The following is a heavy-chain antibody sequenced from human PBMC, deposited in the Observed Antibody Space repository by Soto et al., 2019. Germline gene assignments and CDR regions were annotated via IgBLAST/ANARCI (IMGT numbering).Heavy chain of an antibody. V-gene: IGHV3-43*02. CDR2: ISGDGGST. D-gene: IGHD7-27*01. CDR1: GFTFDDYA. Sequence: GGSLRLSCAASGFTFDDYAMHWVRQAPGQGLEWVSLISGDGGSTYYADSVKGRFTISRDNSKNSLYLQMNSLRTEDTALYYCAKDITGDRGSYYYGMDVWGQGTTVTVSS. J-gene: IGHJ6*02. CDR3: AKDITGDRGSYYYGMDV.